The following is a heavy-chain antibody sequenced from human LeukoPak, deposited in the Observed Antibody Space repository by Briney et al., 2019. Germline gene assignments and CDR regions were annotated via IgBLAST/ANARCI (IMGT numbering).Heavy chain of an antibody. J-gene: IGHJ5*02. CDR1: GYTFTGYY. CDR3: ARDPVLLRRGSKNWFDP. V-gene: IGHV1-2*02. CDR2: INPNSGGT. D-gene: IGHD3-10*01. Sequence: ASVKVSCKASGYTFTGYYMHWVRQAPGQGLEWMGWINPNSGGTNYAQKFQGRVTMTRDTSISTAYMELSRLRSGDTAVYYCARDPVLLRRGSKNWFDPWGQGTLVTVSS.